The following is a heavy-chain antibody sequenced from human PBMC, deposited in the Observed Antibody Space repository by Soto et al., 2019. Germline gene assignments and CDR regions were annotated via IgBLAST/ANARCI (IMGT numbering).Heavy chain of an antibody. Sequence: PGWGRRVAWAAAGCSVSSWGMHWGRQAGGKGREWGAGIWYGGSNECYADSVKGRFNICRDNSKNTLYLQLNSLRAEDTAVYYCARDLRPSYGSGSYYKLDHWGPGT. J-gene: IGHJ4*02. CDR2: IWYGGSNE. D-gene: IGHD3-10*01. CDR1: GCSVSSWG. CDR3: ARDLRPSYGSGSYYKLDH. V-gene: IGHV3-33*01.